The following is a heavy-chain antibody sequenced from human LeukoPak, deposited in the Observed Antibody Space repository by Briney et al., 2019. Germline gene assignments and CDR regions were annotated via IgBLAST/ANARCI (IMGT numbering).Heavy chain of an antibody. Sequence: GGSLRLSCAASGFTFSSYGMHWVRQAPGQGLEWVAFIRYDGSNKYYADSVKGRFTISRDNAKNSLYLQMNSLRAEDTAVYYCARGGYYFDYWGQGTLVTVSS. CDR3: ARGGYYFDY. D-gene: IGHD3-16*01. CDR2: IRYDGSNK. J-gene: IGHJ4*02. V-gene: IGHV3-30*02. CDR1: GFTFSSYG.